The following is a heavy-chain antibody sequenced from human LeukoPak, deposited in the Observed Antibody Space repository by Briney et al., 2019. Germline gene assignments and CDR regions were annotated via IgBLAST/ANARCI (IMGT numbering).Heavy chain of an antibody. CDR3: ARHLAVAGLYYYYMDV. Sequence: PGGSLRLSCAASGFTFSSYAMSWVRQAPGKGLEWVSAISGSGGSTYYADSVKGRFTISRDNSKNTLYLQMNSLRAEDTAVYYCARHLAVAGLYYYYMDVWGKGTTVTVSS. D-gene: IGHD6-19*01. CDR1: GFTFSSYA. V-gene: IGHV3-23*01. J-gene: IGHJ6*03. CDR2: ISGSGGST.